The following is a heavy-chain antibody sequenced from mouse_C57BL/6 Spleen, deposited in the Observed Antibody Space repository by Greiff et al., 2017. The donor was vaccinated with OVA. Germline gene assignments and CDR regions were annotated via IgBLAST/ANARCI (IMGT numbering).Heavy chain of an antibody. CDR3: TPYGYDGDGFAY. CDR2: IDPEDGDT. Sequence: DVQLVESGAELVRPGASVKLSCTASGFNIKDYYMHWVKQRPEQGLEWIGRIDPEDGDTEYAAKFQGKATMTADTSSNTAYLQLSSLTSVDTAVYYCTPYGYDGDGFAYWGQGTLVTVSA. J-gene: IGHJ3*01. V-gene: IGHV14-1*01. D-gene: IGHD2-2*01. CDR1: GFNIKDYY.